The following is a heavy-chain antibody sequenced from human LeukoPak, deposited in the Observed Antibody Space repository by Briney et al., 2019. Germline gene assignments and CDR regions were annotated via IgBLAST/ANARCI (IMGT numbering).Heavy chain of an antibody. Sequence: PGRSLRLSCAASGFTFSSYGMHWVRQAPGKGLEWVAVISYDGSNKYYADSVKGRFTISRDNSKNTLYLQMNSLRAEDTAVYYCARWSAPALDAFDIWGQGTMVTVSS. D-gene: IGHD1-26*01. CDR2: ISYDGSNK. V-gene: IGHV3-30*03. J-gene: IGHJ3*02. CDR3: ARWSAPALDAFDI. CDR1: GFTFSSYG.